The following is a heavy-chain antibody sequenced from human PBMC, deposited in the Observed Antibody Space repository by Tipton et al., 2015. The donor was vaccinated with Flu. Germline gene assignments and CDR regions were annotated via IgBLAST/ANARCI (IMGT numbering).Heavy chain of an antibody. CDR2: INQDGGDK. J-gene: IGHJ4*02. Sequence: SLRLSCAASTFTFSSYWMSWVRQAPGKALEWVANINQDGGDKNYVDSVKGRFTISRDNAENSLYLQMNSLRAEDTAVYYCARVKASYFDFWGQGTLVTVSS. CDR1: TFTFSSYW. CDR3: ARVKASYFDF. V-gene: IGHV3-7*01.